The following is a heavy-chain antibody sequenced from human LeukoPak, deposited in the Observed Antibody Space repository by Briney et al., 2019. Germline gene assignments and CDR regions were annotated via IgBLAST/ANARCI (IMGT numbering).Heavy chain of an antibody. CDR2: IYYSGST. CDR3: AREGVVEVVAAGSNWFDP. J-gene: IGHJ5*02. Sequence: KPSETLSLTCTVSGYSISSGYYWGWIRQPPGKGLEWIGYIYYSGSTNYNPSLKSRVTISVDTSKNQFSLKLSSVTAADTAVYYCAREGVVEVVAAGSNWFDPWGQGTLVTVSS. CDR1: GYSISSGYY. V-gene: IGHV4-38-2*02. D-gene: IGHD2-15*01.